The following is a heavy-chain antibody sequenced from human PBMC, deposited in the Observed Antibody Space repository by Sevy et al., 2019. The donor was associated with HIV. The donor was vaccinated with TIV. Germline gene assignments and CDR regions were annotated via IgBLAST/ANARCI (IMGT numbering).Heavy chain of an antibody. CDR3: ATEDITMIPYGLDV. CDR2: FDPEDGET. D-gene: IGHD3-22*01. V-gene: IGHV1-24*01. CDR1: GYTLTELS. Sequence: ASVKVSCKVSGYTLTELSMHWVRQPPGKGLEWMGRFDPEDGETIYAQKFLGRLTMTEDTSTDTAYMDLSSLRSADTAVYYCATEDITMIPYGLDVWGQGTTVTVSS. J-gene: IGHJ6*02.